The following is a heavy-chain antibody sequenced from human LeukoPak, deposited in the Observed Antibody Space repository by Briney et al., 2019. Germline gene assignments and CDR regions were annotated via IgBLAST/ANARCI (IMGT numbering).Heavy chain of an antibody. CDR1: GFTFSSYA. J-gene: IGHJ4*02. D-gene: IGHD2-2*01. CDR3: AQRATDY. CDR2: ISYDGSNK. Sequence: PGGSLRLSCAASGFTFSSYAMHWVRQAPGKGLEWVAVISYDGSNKYYADSVKGRFTISRDNSKNTLYLRMNSLRAEDTAVYYCAQRATDYWGQGTLVTVSS. V-gene: IGHV3-30-3*01.